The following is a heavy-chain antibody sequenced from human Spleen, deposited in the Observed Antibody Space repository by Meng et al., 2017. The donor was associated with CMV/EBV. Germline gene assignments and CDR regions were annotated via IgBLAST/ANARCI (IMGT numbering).Heavy chain of an antibody. Sequence: CKASGYTFTTYYLHWVRQAPGQGLEWMGIINPGGGTTTYTQKFQGRVTMTRDTSTSTVYMELSSLRSEDTAVYYCARELEGTYYFDYWGQGTLVTVSS. D-gene: IGHD3-10*01. CDR2: INPGGGTT. V-gene: IGHV1-46*01. J-gene: IGHJ4*02. CDR3: ARELEGTYYFDY. CDR1: GYTFTTYY.